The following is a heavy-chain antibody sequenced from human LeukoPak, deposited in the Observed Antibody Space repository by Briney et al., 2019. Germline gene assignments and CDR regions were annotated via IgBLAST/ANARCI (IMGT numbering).Heavy chain of an antibody. Sequence: PSETLSLTCTVSGVSISGYYWSWIRQPPGKGLEWIGYIYYSGSTNCNPSLESRVTISVDTSKNQFSLNLSSVTAAETAVYYCARGNSYNYGDFDYWGQETLVTVSS. CDR3: ARGNSYNYGDFDY. J-gene: IGHJ4*02. D-gene: IGHD3-22*01. CDR2: IYYSGST. V-gene: IGHV4-59*01. CDR1: GVSISGYY.